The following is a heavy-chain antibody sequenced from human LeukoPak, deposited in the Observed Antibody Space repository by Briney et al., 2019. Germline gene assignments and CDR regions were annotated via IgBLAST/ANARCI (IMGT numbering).Heavy chain of an antibody. Sequence: GASVKVSCKASGGTFSSYAISWVRQAPGQGLEWMEGIIPIFGTANYAQKFQGRVTITADESTSTAYMELSSLRSEDTAVYYCARDLAAPYFDYWGQGTLVTVSS. V-gene: IGHV1-69*01. D-gene: IGHD2-15*01. CDR3: ARDLAAPYFDY. CDR1: GGTFSSYA. CDR2: IIPIFGTA. J-gene: IGHJ4*02.